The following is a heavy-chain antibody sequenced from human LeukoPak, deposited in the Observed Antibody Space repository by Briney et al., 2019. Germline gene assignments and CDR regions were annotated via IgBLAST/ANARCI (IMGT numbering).Heavy chain of an antibody. CDR2: ISSSSSYI. Sequence: GGSLRLSCAASGFTFSRYSMNWVRQAPGKGLEWVSSISSSSSYIYYADSVKGRFTISRDNAKNSLYLQMNSLRAEDTAVYYCARDQRRYSSSWYFDYWGQGTLVTVSS. CDR1: GFTFSRYS. D-gene: IGHD6-13*01. CDR3: ARDQRRYSSSWYFDY. J-gene: IGHJ4*02. V-gene: IGHV3-21*01.